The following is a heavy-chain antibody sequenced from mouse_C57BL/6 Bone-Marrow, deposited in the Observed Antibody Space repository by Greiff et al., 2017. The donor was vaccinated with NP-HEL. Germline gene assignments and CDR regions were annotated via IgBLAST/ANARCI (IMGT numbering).Heavy chain of an antibody. V-gene: IGHV10-1*01. CDR1: GFSFNTYA. D-gene: IGHD1-1*01. J-gene: IGHJ1*03. CDR3: VVYYGSSYERYFDV. CDR2: IRSKSNNYAT. Sequence: EVKLVESGGGLVQPKGSLKLSCAASGFSFNTYAMNWVRQAPGKGLEWVARIRSKSNNYATYYADSVKDRFTISRDDSESMLYLQMNNLKTEDTAMYYCVVYYGSSYERYFDVWGTGTTVTVSS.